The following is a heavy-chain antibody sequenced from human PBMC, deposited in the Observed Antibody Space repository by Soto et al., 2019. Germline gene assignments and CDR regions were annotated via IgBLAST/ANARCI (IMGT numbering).Heavy chain of an antibody. Sequence: QVQLVESGGGVVQPGRSLRLSCAASGFTFSSYAMHWVRQAPGKGLEWVAVISYDGSNKYYADSVKGRFTISRDNSKNTLYLQMNGLRAEDTAVYYCARGDEWELLRGAFDYWGQGTLVTVSS. V-gene: IGHV3-30-3*01. CDR3: ARGDEWELLRGAFDY. CDR2: ISYDGSNK. J-gene: IGHJ4*02. CDR1: GFTFSSYA. D-gene: IGHD1-26*01.